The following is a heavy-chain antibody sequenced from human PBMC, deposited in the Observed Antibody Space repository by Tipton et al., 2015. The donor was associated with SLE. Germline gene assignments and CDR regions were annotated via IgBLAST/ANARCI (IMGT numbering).Heavy chain of an antibody. CDR2: INNRGYT. D-gene: IGHD2-2*01. J-gene: IGHJ5*02. CDR3: ARDLCGSNNWFVP. V-gene: IGHV4-31*03. Sequence: TLSLTCTVSGDSINSGGYYWSWIRQYPGQGLEWIGYINNRGYTYYKPSLKSRAIISVDTSKKQFSLKLRSVTAAGTAVYYCARDLCGSNNWFVPWGQGVPVAVSS. CDR1: GDSINSGGYY.